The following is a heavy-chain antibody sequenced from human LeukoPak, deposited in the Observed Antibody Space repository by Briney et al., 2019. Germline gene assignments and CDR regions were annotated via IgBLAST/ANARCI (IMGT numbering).Heavy chain of an antibody. V-gene: IGHV3-30-3*01. D-gene: IGHD1-26*01. CDR3: ARDRMEWELLPFDY. Sequence: PGGSLRLSCAASGFTFSSYAMHWVRQAPCKGLEWVAVISYDGSNKYYADSVKGRFTISRDNSKNTLYLQMNSLRAEDTAVYYCARDRMEWELLPFDYWGQGTLVTVSS. CDR1: GFTFSSYA. J-gene: IGHJ4*02. CDR2: ISYDGSNK.